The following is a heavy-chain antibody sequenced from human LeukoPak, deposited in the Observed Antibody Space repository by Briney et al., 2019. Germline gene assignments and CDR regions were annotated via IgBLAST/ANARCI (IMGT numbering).Heavy chain of an antibody. CDR3: ARDSSGPVEFAY. Sequence: GSSVKVSCKASGGTFGSYAISWVRQAPGQGLEWMGGIIPIFGTANYAQKFQGGVTITTDESTSTAYMELSSLRSEDTAVYYCARDSSGPVEFAYWGQGTLVTVSS. CDR1: GGTFGSYA. CDR2: IIPIFGTA. V-gene: IGHV1-69*05. D-gene: IGHD6-19*01. J-gene: IGHJ4*02.